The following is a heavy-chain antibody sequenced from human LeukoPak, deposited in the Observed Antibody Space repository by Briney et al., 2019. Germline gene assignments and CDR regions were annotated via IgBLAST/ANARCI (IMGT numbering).Heavy chain of an antibody. J-gene: IGHJ4*02. V-gene: IGHV3-48*01. CDR1: GFTFSTYS. CDR3: ASLGHYYDSTGLYGRF. Sequence: GGSLRLSCAASGFTFSTYSMHWVRQAPGKGLEGVSYISRSSGTIYYADSVKGRFTISRDNGKNSLYLQMNSLRAEDTAVYYCASLGHYYDSTGLYGRFWGQGTPVTVSS. CDR2: ISRSSGTI. D-gene: IGHD3-22*01.